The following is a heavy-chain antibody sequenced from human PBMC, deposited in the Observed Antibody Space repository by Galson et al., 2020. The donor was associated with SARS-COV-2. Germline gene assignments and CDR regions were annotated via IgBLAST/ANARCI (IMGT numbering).Heavy chain of an antibody. CDR2: IYYSGST. Sequence: PSETLSLTCTVSGGSIRNHGSYWSWIRQHPGKGLEWIGYIYYSGSTSYYPSLKSRVTISIDTSKNQFSLKLSSVTAADTAVYYCARADYHDSSHSDGFDIWGRGTAVTVSS. CDR3: ARADYHDSSHSDGFDI. D-gene: IGHD3-22*01. CDR1: GGSIRNHGSY. J-gene: IGHJ3*02. V-gene: IGHV4-31*03.